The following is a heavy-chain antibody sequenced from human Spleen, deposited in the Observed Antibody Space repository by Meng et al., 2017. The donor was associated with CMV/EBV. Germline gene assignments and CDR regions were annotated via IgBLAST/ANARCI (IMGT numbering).Heavy chain of an antibody. Sequence: SETLSLTCAVSGGAFSAYYWSWIRQPPGKGLEWIGEINRDGTTNYNPSLKNRVAISIDTSRSRFSLKVTSVTAADTGVYYCVRGPRDGEDEGDVFYKAPPDGWSQGTLVTVS. CDR2: INRDGTT. CDR1: GGAFSAYY. J-gene: IGHJ4*02. V-gene: IGHV4-34*01. CDR3: VRGPRDGEDEGDVFYKAPPDG. D-gene: IGHD2-21*01.